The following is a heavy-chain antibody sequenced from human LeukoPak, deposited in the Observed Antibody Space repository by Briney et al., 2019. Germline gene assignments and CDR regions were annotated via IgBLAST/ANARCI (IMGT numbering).Heavy chain of an antibody. V-gene: IGHV3-73*01. CDR3: SRLGYCSSTSCHGFDI. CDR2: IRTKVNSYAT. Sequence: GGSLRLSCAASGFTFSGSAMHWVRQASGKGLEWVGRIRTKVNSYATAYAASVTGRFTISRGDSKNTAYLEMNSLKSEDTAVYYCSRLGYCSSTSCHGFDIWGQGSMITVSS. D-gene: IGHD2-2*01. CDR1: GFTFSGSA. J-gene: IGHJ3*02.